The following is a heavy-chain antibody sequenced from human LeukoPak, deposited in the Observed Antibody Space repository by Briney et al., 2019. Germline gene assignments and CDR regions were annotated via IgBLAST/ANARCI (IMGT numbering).Heavy chain of an antibody. CDR1: GYTFTGYY. Sequence: ASVKVSRKASGYTFTGYYMHWVRQAPGQGLEWMGWINPNSGGTNYAQKFQGWVTMTGDTSISTAYMELSRLRSDDTAVYYCARDDGIIAARYYGMDVWGQGTTVTVSS. CDR3: ARDDGIIAARYYGMDV. CDR2: INPNSGGT. V-gene: IGHV1-2*04. J-gene: IGHJ6*02. D-gene: IGHD6-6*01.